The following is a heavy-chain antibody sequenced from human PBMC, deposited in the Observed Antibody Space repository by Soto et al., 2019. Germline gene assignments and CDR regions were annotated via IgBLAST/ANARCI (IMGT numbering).Heavy chain of an antibody. CDR2: ISSNGGST. V-gene: IGHV3-64*01. CDR3: ARGAGEVVVTASFDY. J-gene: IGHJ4*02. D-gene: IGHD2-21*02. CDR1: GFTFSSYA. Sequence: GGSLRLSCAASGFTFSSYAMHWVRQAPGKGLEYVSAISSNGGSTYYANSVKGRFTISRDNSKNTLYLQMGSLRAEDMAGYYCARGAGEVVVTASFDYWGQGTLVTVSS.